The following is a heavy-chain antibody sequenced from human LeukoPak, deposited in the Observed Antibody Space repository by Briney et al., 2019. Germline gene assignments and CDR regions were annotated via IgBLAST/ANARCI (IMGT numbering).Heavy chain of an antibody. CDR3: AREGSSWSRFDY. Sequence: SQTLSLTCAISGDSVSSNSATWNWIRQSPSRGLEWLGRTYYRSKWYKYYAVSVKGRITINPDTSKNQFSLQLNSVTPEDTAVYYCAREGSSWSRFDYWGQGTLVTVSS. CDR2: TYYRSKWYK. D-gene: IGHD6-13*01. V-gene: IGHV6-1*01. CDR1: GDSVSSNSAT. J-gene: IGHJ4*02.